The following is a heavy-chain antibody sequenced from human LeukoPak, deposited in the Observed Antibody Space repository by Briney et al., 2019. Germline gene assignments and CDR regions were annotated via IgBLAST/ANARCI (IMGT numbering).Heavy chain of an antibody. J-gene: IGHJ3*01. V-gene: IGHV3-21*01. D-gene: IGHD3-22*01. Sequence: GETLTLSCAASGFTFSSYSMNWVSQDPAKGLEEVSSISSSSRYTNYDASLKGRFTISVDNSKNSLYLQLNSLRAEDTAVYYCARDEITMTVVAMWAFDLWGQGTVVTVSS. CDR2: ISSSSRYT. CDR3: ARDEITMTVVAMWAFDL. CDR1: GFTFSSYS.